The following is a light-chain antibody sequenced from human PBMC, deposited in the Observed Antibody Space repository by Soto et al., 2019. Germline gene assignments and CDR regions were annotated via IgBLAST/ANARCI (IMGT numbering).Light chain of an antibody. CDR1: QSVSSY. CDR2: DAS. CDR3: QQRSDWRLT. J-gene: IGKJ1*01. Sequence: ELVLTQSPATLSLSPGERATLSCRASQSVSSYFAWYQQKPGQAPRLLIYDASSRATGIPARFSGSGSGTDFTLTIRSLEPEDFAGYYCQQRSDWRLTFGQGTKVEIK. V-gene: IGKV3-11*01.